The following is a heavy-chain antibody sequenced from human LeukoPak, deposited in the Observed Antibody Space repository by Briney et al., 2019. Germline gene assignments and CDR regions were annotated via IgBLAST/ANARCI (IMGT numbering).Heavy chain of an antibody. V-gene: IGHV1-8*01. J-gene: IGHJ4*02. CDR2: MNPNSGNT. Sequence: GASVKVSCKASGYTFTSYDINWVRQATGQGLEWMGWMNPNSGNTGYAQKFQGRVTMTRNTSISTAYMELSSLRSEDTAVYYCASYSSSWYRVLVYWGQGTLVSVSS. CDR1: GYTFTSYD. CDR3: ASYSSSWYRVLVY. D-gene: IGHD6-13*01.